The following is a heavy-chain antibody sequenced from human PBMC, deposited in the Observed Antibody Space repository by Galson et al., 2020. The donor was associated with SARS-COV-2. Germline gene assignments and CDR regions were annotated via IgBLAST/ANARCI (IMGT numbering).Heavy chain of an antibody. D-gene: IGHD2-21*01. Sequence: GGSLRLSCAASGFTVSSNYMNWVRQAPGKGLEWVSVIYSGGTRYYADSVKGRFTVSRDNSKNTLYLQMNSLRAEDTAVYYCARKTCRGACFSGYYFGYWGHGTLVTVSS. V-gene: IGHV3-53*01. CDR3: ARKTCRGACFSGYYFGY. J-gene: IGHJ4*01. CDR1: GFTVSSNY. CDR2: IYSGGTR.